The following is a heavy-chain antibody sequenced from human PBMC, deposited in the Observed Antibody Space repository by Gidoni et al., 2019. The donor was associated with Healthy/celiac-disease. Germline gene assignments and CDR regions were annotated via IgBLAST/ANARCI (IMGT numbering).Heavy chain of an antibody. CDR1: FSSYA. CDR3: AKASSGYDPFDY. D-gene: IGHD5-12*01. CDR2: ISGSGGST. Sequence: FSSYAMSWVRQAPGKGLEWVSAISGSGGSTYYADSVKGWFTISRDNSKNTLYLQMNSLRAEDTAVYYCAKASSGYDPFDYWGQGTLVTVSS. J-gene: IGHJ4*02. V-gene: IGHV3-23*01.